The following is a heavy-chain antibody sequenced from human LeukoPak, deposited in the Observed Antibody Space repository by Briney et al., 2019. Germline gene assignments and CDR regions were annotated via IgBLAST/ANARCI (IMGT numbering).Heavy chain of an antibody. CDR1: GGSISSGSYY. V-gene: IGHV4-61*02. CDR3: ARDGGPPLISSGYYGFDY. D-gene: IGHD3-22*01. J-gene: IGHJ4*02. CDR2: SYTSGST. Sequence: SETLSLTCTVSGGSISSGSYYWSWIRQPAGKGLEWIGRSYTSGSTNYNPSLKSRVTISVDTSKNQFSLKLSSVTPADTAVYYCARDGGPPLISSGYYGFDYWGQGTLVTVSS.